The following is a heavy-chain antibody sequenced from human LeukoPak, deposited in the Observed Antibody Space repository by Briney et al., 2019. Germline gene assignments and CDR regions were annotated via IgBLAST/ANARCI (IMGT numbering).Heavy chain of an antibody. J-gene: IGHJ4*02. V-gene: IGHV3-7*01. Sequence: GGSLRLSCADSGFTFRDFYMSWVRQAPGKGLEWVANIKKDGSERSYVDSVRDRFTISRDNAKNSLYLQMNSLRAEDTAMYYCARGGWSGYFIYWGQGALVTVSS. CDR2: IKKDGSER. CDR3: ARGGWSGYFIY. D-gene: IGHD1-1*01. CDR1: GFTFRDFY.